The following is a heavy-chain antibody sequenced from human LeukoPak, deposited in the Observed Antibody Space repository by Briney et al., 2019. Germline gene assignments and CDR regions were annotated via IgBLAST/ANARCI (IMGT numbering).Heavy chain of an antibody. Sequence: GGSLRLACAASGFTFKNYGMGSVSQAPGNGLEWVSLISGSVISTYYADSVKGRFTISRDISKNTVYLQMNSLRAEDTAVYYCAKPARDGYNYFDYWGQGTLVTVSS. D-gene: IGHD5-24*01. CDR2: ISGSVIST. V-gene: IGHV3-23*01. CDR1: GFTFKNYG. CDR3: AKPARDGYNYFDY. J-gene: IGHJ4*02.